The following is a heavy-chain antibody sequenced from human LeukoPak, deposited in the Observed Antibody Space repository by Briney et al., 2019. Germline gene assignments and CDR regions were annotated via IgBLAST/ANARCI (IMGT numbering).Heavy chain of an antibody. J-gene: IGHJ3*02. D-gene: IGHD4-17*01. CDR3: ARGGYGDYGDDAFDI. Sequence: VASVKVSCKASGYTFTGYYMHWVRQAPGQGLEWMGWINPNSGGTNYAQKVQGRVTMTRDTPISTAYMELSRLRSDDTAVYYCARGGYGDYGDDAFDIWGQGTMVTVSS. CDR1: GYTFTGYY. CDR2: INPNSGGT. V-gene: IGHV1-2*02.